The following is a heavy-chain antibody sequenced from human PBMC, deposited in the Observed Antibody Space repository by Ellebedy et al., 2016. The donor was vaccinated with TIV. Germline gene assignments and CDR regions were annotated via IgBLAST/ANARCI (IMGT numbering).Heavy chain of an antibody. V-gene: IGHV4-59*01. J-gene: IGHJ3*01. CDR1: GVFINSYF. Sequence: SETLSLTCSVSGVFINSYFWDWIRQPPGKAPEWIGFFDYTGNTNYNPSLKGRVAISVDTSKNQLLLRLDSVTVADTAVYYCARADIVETPDAFDVWGQGTMVTVSS. D-gene: IGHD5-12*01. CDR3: ARADIVETPDAFDV. CDR2: FDYTGNT.